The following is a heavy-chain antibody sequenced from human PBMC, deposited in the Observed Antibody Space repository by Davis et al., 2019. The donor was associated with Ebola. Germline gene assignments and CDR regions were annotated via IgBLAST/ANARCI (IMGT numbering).Heavy chain of an antibody. J-gene: IGHJ3*02. D-gene: IGHD2-21*01. Sequence: GESLKISCAASGFTFSTYSMNWVRQAPGKGLEWVSSISSSSSYIYYADSVKGRFTISRDNAKNSLYLQMNSLRAEDTAVYYCARDHTVVPRAFDIWGQGTMVTVSS. CDR1: GFTFSTYS. CDR3: ARDHTVVPRAFDI. V-gene: IGHV3-21*01. CDR2: ISSSSSYI.